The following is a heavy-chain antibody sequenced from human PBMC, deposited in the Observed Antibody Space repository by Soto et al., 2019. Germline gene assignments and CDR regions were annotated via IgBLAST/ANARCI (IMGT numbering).Heavy chain of an antibody. J-gene: IGHJ4*02. Sequence: PGGSLRLSCAASGFTFSSYAMSGGRQAPGKGLEWVSAIGASGAGTYYADSVKGRFTISRDNSKNTLHLQMNSLRAEDTAVYYCALRKTGSYFDYWGQGTLVTVSS. D-gene: IGHD1-26*01. CDR3: ALRKTGSYFDY. CDR1: GFTFSSYA. V-gene: IGHV3-23*01. CDR2: IGASGAGT.